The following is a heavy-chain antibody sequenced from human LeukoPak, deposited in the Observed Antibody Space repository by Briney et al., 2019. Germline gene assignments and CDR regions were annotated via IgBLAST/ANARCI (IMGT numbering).Heavy chain of an antibody. CDR1: GFTFSSYA. V-gene: IGHV3-23*01. Sequence: GGSLRLSCAASGFTFSSYAMSWVRQAPGKGLEWVSAISGSGGSTYYADSVKGRFTISRDNSKNTLYLQMNSLRAEDTAVYYCAKVEYSSSSGGIDYWGQGTLVTVSS. CDR2: ISGSGGST. CDR3: AKVEYSSSSGGIDY. J-gene: IGHJ4*02. D-gene: IGHD6-6*01.